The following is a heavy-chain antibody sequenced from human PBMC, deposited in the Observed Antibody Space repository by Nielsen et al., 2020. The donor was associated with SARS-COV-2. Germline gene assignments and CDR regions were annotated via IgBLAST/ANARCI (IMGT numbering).Heavy chain of an antibody. V-gene: IGHV1-46*01. J-gene: IGHJ6*02. D-gene: IGHD2-21*02. Sequence: ASVKVSCKASGYTFTSYYMHWVRQAPGQGLEWMGIINPSGGSTSYAQKFQGRVTMTRDTSTSTVYMELCSLRSEDTAVYYCARDLTVVTASPYSYYYGMDVWGQGTTVTVSS. CDR1: GYTFTSYY. CDR2: INPSGGST. CDR3: ARDLTVVTASPYSYYYGMDV.